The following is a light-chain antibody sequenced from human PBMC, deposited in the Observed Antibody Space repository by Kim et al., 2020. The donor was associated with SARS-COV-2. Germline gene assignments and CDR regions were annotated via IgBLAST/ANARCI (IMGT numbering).Light chain of an antibody. J-gene: IGLJ3*02. CDR2: DVS. V-gene: IGLV2-11*01. CDR1: SSDVGAYNY. Sequence: GQSVTISCTGTSSDVGAYNYVSWYQQHPGKAPKFMIYDVSKRPSGVPDRFSGSKSGNAASLTISGLQAEDEADYYCCSYAGSYTWLFGGGTQLTVL. CDR3: CSYAGSYTWL.